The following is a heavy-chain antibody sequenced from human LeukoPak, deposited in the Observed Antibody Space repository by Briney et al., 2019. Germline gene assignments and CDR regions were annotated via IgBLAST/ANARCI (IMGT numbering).Heavy chain of an antibody. J-gene: IGHJ4*02. V-gene: IGHV3-30*18. CDR1: GFTFSSYG. Sequence: GGSLRLSCAASGFTFSSYGMHWVRQAPGKGLEWVAVISYDGSNKYYADSVKGRFTISRDNSKNTLYLQMSSLRAEDTAVYYCAKGGHYYDSSGYSYWGQGTLVTVSS. D-gene: IGHD3-22*01. CDR2: ISYDGSNK. CDR3: AKGGHYYDSSGYSY.